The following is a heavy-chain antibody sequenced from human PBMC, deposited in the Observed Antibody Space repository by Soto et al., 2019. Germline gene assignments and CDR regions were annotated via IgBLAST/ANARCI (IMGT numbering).Heavy chain of an antibody. V-gene: IGHV4-34*01. J-gene: IGHJ4*02. CDR3: ARSKPVLLWFGESPYFDY. Sequence: QVQLQQWGAGLLKPSETLSLTCAVYGGSFSGYYWSWIRQPPGKGLEWIGEINHSGSTNYNPSLKCRVTISVDTSKNQFSLKLSSVTAADTAVYYCARSKPVLLWFGESPYFDYWGQGTLVTVSS. CDR2: INHSGST. CDR1: GGSFSGYY. D-gene: IGHD3-10*01.